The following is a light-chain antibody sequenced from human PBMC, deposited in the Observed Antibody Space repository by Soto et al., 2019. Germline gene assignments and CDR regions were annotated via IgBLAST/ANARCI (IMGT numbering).Light chain of an antibody. J-gene: IGLJ2*01. V-gene: IGLV1-40*01. Sequence: QSVLTQPPSVSGAPGQRVTISCTGSSSNIGAGYDGHWYQQLPETAPKLLIYGNTNRPSGVPDRFSGSKSGISASLAITGLQAEDEADYYCQSYDSSLSVVFGGGTKLTVL. CDR3: QSYDSSLSVV. CDR1: SSNIGAGYD. CDR2: GNT.